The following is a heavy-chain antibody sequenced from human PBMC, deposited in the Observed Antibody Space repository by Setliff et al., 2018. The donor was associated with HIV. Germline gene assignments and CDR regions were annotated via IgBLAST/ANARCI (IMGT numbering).Heavy chain of an antibody. D-gene: IGHD6-13*01. Sequence: SETLSLTCSVYGASIRDSNSYWGWIRQPPGKRLEWLGSVYESGSTSYNPSLSSRLTISVDTSKNHVSLRLSSVTAADTGVYYCARHRDPPGSRWIYYYYYMDLWGEGTTVTVSS. CDR3: ARHRDPPGSRWIYYYYYMDL. CDR2: VYESGST. J-gene: IGHJ6*03. CDR1: GASIRDSNSY. V-gene: IGHV4-39*01.